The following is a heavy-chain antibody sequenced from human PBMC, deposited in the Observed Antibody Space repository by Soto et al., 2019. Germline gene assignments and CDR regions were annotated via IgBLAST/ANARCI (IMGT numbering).Heavy chain of an antibody. J-gene: IGHJ4*02. D-gene: IGHD5-12*01. CDR3: ARFHSGYGYLVDF. V-gene: IGHV1-8*01. CDR1: GYTFTTYD. Sequence: QVQLVQSGAEVKMPGASVKVSCKASGYTFTTYDINWVRQATGQGLEWMGWMNANNDNTDYAQKCRGTITMTSDTSISTAYLGRSGLTAEDTSLYDSARFHSGYGYLVDFGGQGTLVPVSS. CDR2: MNANNDNT.